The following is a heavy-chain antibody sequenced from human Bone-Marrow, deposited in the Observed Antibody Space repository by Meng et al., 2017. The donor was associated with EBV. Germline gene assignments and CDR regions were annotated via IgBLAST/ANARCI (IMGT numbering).Heavy chain of an antibody. CDR1: CGCINGGGYC. V-gene: IGHV4-30-4*08. CDR3: ARAGGSFSVDP. J-gene: IGHJ5*02. Sequence: VRRLEEWPGLVKPPKAPSLTSAAACGCINGGGYCWSWIRQAPGKGLEWIGYIFFRGETYYTSSFRSRATISLDTSKNQFSLKLTSVTAADTAVYYCARAGGSFSVDPWGQGALVTASS. CDR2: IFFRGET. D-gene: IGHD2-15*01.